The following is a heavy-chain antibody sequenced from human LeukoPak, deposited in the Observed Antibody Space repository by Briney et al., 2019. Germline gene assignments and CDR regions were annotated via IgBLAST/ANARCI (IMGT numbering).Heavy chain of an antibody. J-gene: IGHJ4*02. CDR1: GFTFSSYG. Sequence: GGSLRLSCAASGFTFSSYGMSWVRQAPGKGLEWVSAISGSGGSTYYADSVKGRFTISRDNSKNTLYLQMNSLRAEDTAVYYCARLTFGGVIVNFDYWGQGTLVTVSS. CDR3: ARLTFGGVIVNFDY. V-gene: IGHV3-23*01. CDR2: ISGSGGST. D-gene: IGHD3-16*02.